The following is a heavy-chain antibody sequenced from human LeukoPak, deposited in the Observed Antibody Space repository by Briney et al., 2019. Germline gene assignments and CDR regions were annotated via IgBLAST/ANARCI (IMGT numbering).Heavy chain of an antibody. CDR1: GFTFNNYA. J-gene: IGHJ4*02. CDR3: MTELLGY. V-gene: IGHV3-30-3*01. Sequence: GGSLRLSCAVSGFTFNNYAMHWVRQAPGKGLEWVAVISYDGSNKYYADSVKGRFTISRDNAKNSLFLQMSGLRAEDTAVYYCMTELLGYRGQGTLVTVSS. D-gene: IGHD1-14*01. CDR2: ISYDGSNK.